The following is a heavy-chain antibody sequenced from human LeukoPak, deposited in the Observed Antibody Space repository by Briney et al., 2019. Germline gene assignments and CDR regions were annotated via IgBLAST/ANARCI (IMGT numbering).Heavy chain of an antibody. D-gene: IGHD6-13*01. V-gene: IGHV3-33*01. J-gene: IGHJ5*02. CDR3: AREKFLAAAGTRGSWFDP. CDR2: IWYDGSNK. Sequence: PGRPLRLSCAASGFTFSSYGMHWVRQAPGEGLEWVAVIWYDGSNKYYADSVKGRFTISRDNSKNTLYLQMNSLRAEDTAVYYCAREKFLAAAGTRGSWFDPWGQGTLVTVSS. CDR1: GFTFSSYG.